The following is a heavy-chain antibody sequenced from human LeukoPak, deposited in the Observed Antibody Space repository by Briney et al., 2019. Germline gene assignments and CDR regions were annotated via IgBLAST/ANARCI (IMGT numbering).Heavy chain of an antibody. CDR3: ARGLYSMVRGVIMTYYYYMDV. V-gene: IGHV4-34*01. J-gene: IGHJ6*03. D-gene: IGHD3-10*01. Sequence: SETLSLTCAVYGGSFSGYYWSWIRQPPGKGLEWIGEINHSGSTNYSPSLKSRVTISVDTSKNQFSLKLSSVTAADTAVYYCARGLYSMVRGVIMTYYYYMDVWGKGTTVTVSS. CDR1: GGSFSGYY. CDR2: INHSGST.